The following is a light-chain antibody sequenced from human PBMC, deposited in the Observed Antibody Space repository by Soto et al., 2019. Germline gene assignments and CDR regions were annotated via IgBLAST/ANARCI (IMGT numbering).Light chain of an antibody. CDR2: DAS. Sequence: EIVMTHSPATLSVSPGEGATLSCKASQNVYNNLAWYQQRPGQPPRLLIYDASTRATGISARFSGSGYGTEFTLTISSLQSEDSAVYFCQQCRNWPLTFGGGTKV. J-gene: IGKJ4*01. V-gene: IGKV3-15*01. CDR3: QQCRNWPLT. CDR1: QNVYNN.